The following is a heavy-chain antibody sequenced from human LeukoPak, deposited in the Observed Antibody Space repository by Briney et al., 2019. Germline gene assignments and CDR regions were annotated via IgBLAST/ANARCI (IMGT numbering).Heavy chain of an antibody. Sequence: SETLSLTCTVSGGSISSYYWSWIRQPAGKGLEWIGRIYTSGSTNYNPSLKSRVTMSVDTSKNQFSLKLSSVTAADTAVYYCATTKGPYYDFWSGYYTSWGQGTLVTVSS. J-gene: IGHJ4*02. CDR2: IYTSGST. CDR3: ATTKGPYYDFWSGYYTS. D-gene: IGHD3-3*01. V-gene: IGHV4-4*07. CDR1: GGSISSYY.